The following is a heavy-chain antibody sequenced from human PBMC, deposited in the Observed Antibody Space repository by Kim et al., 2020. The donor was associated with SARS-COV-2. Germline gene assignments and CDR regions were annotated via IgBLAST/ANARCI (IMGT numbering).Heavy chain of an antibody. CDR3: ARDPGDILTGYYLNYYYYYGMDV. D-gene: IGHD3-9*01. CDR2: ISAYNGNT. J-gene: IGHJ6*02. Sequence: ASVKVSCKASGYTFTSYGISWVRQAPGQGLEWMGWISAYNGNTNYAQKLQGRVTMTTDTSTSTAYMELRSLRSDDTAVYYCARDPGDILTGYYLNYYYYYGMDVWGQGTTVTVSS. V-gene: IGHV1-18*04. CDR1: GYTFTSYG.